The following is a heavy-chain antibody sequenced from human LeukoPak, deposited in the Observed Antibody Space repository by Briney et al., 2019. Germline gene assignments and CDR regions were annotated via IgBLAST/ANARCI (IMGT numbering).Heavy chain of an antibody. J-gene: IGHJ4*02. V-gene: IGHV4-34*01. CDR2: INHSGST. Sequence: NTSETLSLTCAVYGGSFSGYYWSWIRQPPGKGLEWIGEINHSGSTNYNPSLKSRVTISVDTSKNQFSLKLSSVTAADTAVYYCAREGRIVATIKVFDYWGQGTLVTVSS. D-gene: IGHD5-12*01. CDR3: AREGRIVATIKVFDY. CDR1: GGSFSGYY.